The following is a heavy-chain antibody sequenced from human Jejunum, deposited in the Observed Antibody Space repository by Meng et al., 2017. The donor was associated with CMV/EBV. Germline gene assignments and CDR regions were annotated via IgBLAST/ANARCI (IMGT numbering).Heavy chain of an antibody. CDR1: GFTFSDYW. CDR3: ATDQGTHGWFDP. D-gene: IGHD3-10*01. J-gene: IGHJ5*02. CDR2: INQDGSEK. V-gene: IGHV3-7*01. Sequence: SGFTFSDYWLSWVRQAPGKGLAWLANINQDGSEKYFADSVKGRFTISRDNAKKSIYLHMNSLRTEDTAVYYCATDQGTHGWFDPWGQGTLVTAPQ.